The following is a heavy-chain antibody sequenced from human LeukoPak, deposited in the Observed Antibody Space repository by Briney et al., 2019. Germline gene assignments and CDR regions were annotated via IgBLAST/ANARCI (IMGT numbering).Heavy chain of an antibody. J-gene: IGHJ4*02. V-gene: IGHV3-23*01. Sequence: GGSLRLSCAASGFTFSSYAMSWVRQAPGKGLEWVSGISGGGGSIYYADSVKGRFTISRDNSKNTLYLQMNSLRAEDTAVHYCAKGGSGWPPYFDYWGQGTLVTVSS. CDR2: ISGGGGSI. CDR1: GFTFSSYA. CDR3: AKGGSGWPPYFDY. D-gene: IGHD6-19*01.